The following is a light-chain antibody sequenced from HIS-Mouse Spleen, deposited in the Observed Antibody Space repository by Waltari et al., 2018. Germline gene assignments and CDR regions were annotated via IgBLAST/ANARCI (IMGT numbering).Light chain of an antibody. CDR2: GAS. J-gene: IGKJ1*01. CDR1: QRVSSSY. CDR3: QQYGSSPPWT. Sequence: EIVLTQSPGTLSLYPGERATLSCRASQRVSSSYLAWYQQKPGRAPRLLIYGASSRATGIPDRFSGSGSGTDFTLTISRLEPEDFAVYYCQQYGSSPPWTFGQGTKVEIK. V-gene: IGKV3-20*01.